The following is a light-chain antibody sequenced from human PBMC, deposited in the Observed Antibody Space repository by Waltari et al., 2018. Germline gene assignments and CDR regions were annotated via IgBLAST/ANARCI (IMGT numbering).Light chain of an antibody. V-gene: IGLV1-51*02. CDR2: EMR. J-gene: IGLJ2*01. Sequence: QSVLTQPPSVSAAPGQKVTVSCSGSSSNIGNNYVSWYQQLPGTAPKLLIYEMRGGPPGIPYRFSGPKSGPSATLGITGLQTVDEATYYCETWDSSLSAVLVGGGTKLTVL. CDR3: ETWDSSLSAVL. CDR1: SSNIGNNY.